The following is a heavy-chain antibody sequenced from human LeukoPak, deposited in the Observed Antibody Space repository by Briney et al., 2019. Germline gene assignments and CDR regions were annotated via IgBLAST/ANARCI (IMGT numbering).Heavy chain of an antibody. CDR2: VNHSGST. CDR1: GGSFSGYY. D-gene: IGHD3-3*01. V-gene: IGHV4-34*01. Sequence: SETLSLTCAVYGGSFSGYYWSWLRQPPGKGLEWIGEVNHSGSTNYNPSLKSRVTISVDTSKNQFSLKLSSVTAADTAVYYCAARFTIFGVVIPYWGQGTLVTVSS. CDR3: AARFTIFGVVIPY. J-gene: IGHJ4*02.